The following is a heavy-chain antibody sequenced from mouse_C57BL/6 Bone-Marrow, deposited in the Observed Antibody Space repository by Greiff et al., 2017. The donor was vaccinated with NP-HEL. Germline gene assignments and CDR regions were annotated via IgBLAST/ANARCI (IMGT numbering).Heavy chain of an antibody. Sequence: LVESGAELVRPGASVKLSCTASGFNIKDDYMHWVKQRPEQGLEWIGWIDPENGDTEYASKFQGKATITADTSSNTAYLQLSSLTSEDTAVYYCTTRDYDPGAMDYWGQGTSVTVSS. J-gene: IGHJ4*01. CDR1: GFNIKDDY. V-gene: IGHV14-4*01. CDR3: TTRDYDPGAMDY. CDR2: IDPENGDT. D-gene: IGHD2-4*01.